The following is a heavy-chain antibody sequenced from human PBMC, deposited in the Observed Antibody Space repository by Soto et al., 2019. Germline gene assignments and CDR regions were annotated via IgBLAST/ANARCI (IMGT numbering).Heavy chain of an antibody. CDR1: GGAMLGCSYH. Sequence: SETLCRTGAVAGGAMLGCSYHAEWMRQPPGKGLEWIGSIYYSGSTYYNPSLKSRVTISVDTSKNQFSLKLSSVTAADTAVYYCARLQSGWLYYYYGMDVWGQGTTVT. CDR3: ARLQSGWLYYYYGMDV. V-gene: IGHV4-39*01. D-gene: IGHD3-22*01. J-gene: IGHJ6*02. CDR2: IYYSGST.